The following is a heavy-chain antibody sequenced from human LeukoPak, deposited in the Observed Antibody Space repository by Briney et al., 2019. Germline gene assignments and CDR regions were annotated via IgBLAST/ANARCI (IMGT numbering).Heavy chain of an antibody. CDR3: AKRGTAWDLDY. CDR1: GFRFSSYA. J-gene: IGHJ4*02. V-gene: IGHV3-33*06. Sequence: PGGSLRLSCGASGFRFSSYAMHWVSQAPGKGLEWVAVISYDGNTIYYADSVKGRFTISRDYSKNTLHLQMNSLRAEDTAVYYCAKRGTAWDLDYWGQGTLVTVSS. CDR2: ISYDGNTI. D-gene: IGHD3-16*01.